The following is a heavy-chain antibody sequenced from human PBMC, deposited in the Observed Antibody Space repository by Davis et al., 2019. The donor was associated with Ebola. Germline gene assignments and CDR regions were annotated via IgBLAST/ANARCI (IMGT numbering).Heavy chain of an antibody. CDR3: ARAPYSGSYYADY. D-gene: IGHD1-26*01. CDR1: GFTFSSYW. J-gene: IGHJ4*02. Sequence: GESLKISCAASGFTFSSYWMSWVRQAPGKGLEWVANIKQDGSEKYYVDSVKGRFTISRDNAKNSLYLQMNSLRAEDTAVYYCARAPYSGSYYADYWGQGTLVTVSS. CDR2: IKQDGSEK. V-gene: IGHV3-7*01.